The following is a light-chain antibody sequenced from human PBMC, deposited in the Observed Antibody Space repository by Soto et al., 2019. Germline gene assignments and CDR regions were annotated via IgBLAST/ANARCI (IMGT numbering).Light chain of an antibody. CDR3: HQYNNWPPET. J-gene: IGKJ2*01. V-gene: IGKV3-15*01. Sequence: LLTQSPGTLSVSPGEGATLSCTASQSVGSNLAWYQQRPGQAPRLLIFGASTRATDIPARFSGGGSGTEFTLTISGLQPEDSAVYYCHQYNNWPPETFGQATKVDIK. CDR1: QSVGSN. CDR2: GAS.